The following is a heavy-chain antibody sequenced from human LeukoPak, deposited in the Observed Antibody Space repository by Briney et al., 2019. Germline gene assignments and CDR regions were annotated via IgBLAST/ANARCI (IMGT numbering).Heavy chain of an antibody. J-gene: IGHJ4*02. V-gene: IGHV1-2*02. CDR1: GYTFSGYY. Sequence: GASVKVSCKAAGYTFSGYYIHWVRQAPGQGLEGMGWINPNGGGTSYAQKFQGRVTMTRDTSISTAYMELNWLRYDDTGVYYCARGGYGGGNSGVIDSWGQGTLVIVSS. D-gene: IGHD6-25*01. CDR2: INPNGGGT. CDR3: ARGGYGGGNSGVIDS.